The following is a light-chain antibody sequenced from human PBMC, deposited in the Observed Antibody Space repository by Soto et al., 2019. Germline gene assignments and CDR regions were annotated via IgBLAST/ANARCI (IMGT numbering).Light chain of an antibody. J-gene: IGLJ1*01. CDR3: NSYVSTSTYV. Sequence: QSVLTQPASVSGSPGQSITISCTGTSSDVGRFEYVSWYQQHPGKAPKLMVYDVSYRPSGVPSRFSGSKSGNTASLTISGLQAEDEADYYCNSYVSTSTYVFGTVTKLTVL. CDR2: DVS. V-gene: IGLV2-14*01. CDR1: SSDVGRFEY.